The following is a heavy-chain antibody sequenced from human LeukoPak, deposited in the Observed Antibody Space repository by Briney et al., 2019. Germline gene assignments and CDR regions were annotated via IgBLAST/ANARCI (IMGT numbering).Heavy chain of an antibody. V-gene: IGHV3-48*01. Sequence: GGSLRLSCAASGFTFTMFSMNWLRQAPGEGLEWIAFIRGRSDTTYYADSVQGRFTISRDNAEDSVYLQMNSLRAEDTAVYYCARGGAARPDYWGQGTLVTVSS. CDR1: GFTFTMFS. CDR2: IRGRSDTT. J-gene: IGHJ4*02. D-gene: IGHD6-6*01. CDR3: ARGGAARPDY.